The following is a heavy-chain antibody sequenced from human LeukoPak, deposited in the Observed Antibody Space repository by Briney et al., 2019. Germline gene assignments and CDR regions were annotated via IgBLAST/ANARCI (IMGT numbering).Heavy chain of an antibody. Sequence: VASVKVSCMASGGTFSSYAISWVRQAPGQGLEWMGGIIPIFGTANYAQKFQGRVTITADKSTSTAYMELSSLRSEDTAVYYCARDAPRGSSSSYLYYYGMDVWGKGTTVTVSS. CDR2: IIPIFGTA. V-gene: IGHV1-69*06. CDR1: GGTFSSYA. CDR3: ARDAPRGSSSSYLYYYGMDV. D-gene: IGHD6-13*01. J-gene: IGHJ6*04.